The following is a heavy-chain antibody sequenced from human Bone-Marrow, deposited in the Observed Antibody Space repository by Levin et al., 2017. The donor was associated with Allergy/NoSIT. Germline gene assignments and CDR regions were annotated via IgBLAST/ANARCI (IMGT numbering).Heavy chain of an antibody. D-gene: IGHD3/OR15-3a*01. CDR2: INPKSGVA. CDR3: ARGRGSTVFGLSGDFEY. V-gene: IGHV1-2*06. Sequence: GGSLRLSCKTSSYTFVGYFIHWVRQAPGQGLEWMGRINPKSGVADSAQRFQGRVTMTRDTYKNTAYMELSSLRFDDTATYYCARGRGSTVFGLSGDFEYWGQGTLVTVPS. CDR1: SYTFVGYF. J-gene: IGHJ4*02.